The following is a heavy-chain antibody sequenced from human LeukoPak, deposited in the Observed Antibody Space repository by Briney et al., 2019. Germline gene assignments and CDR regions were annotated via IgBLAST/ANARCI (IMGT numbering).Heavy chain of an antibody. CDR2: ISGSGGST. V-gene: IGHV3-23*01. D-gene: IGHD2-2*01. J-gene: IGHJ6*02. CDR3: ANQRACSSTSCYDYYYYGMDV. CDR1: GFTFSGYA. Sequence: PGGSLRLSCAASGFTFSGYAMSWVRQAPGKGLEWVSAISGSGGSTYYADSVKGRFTISRDNSKNTLYLQMNSLRAEDTAVYYCANQRACSSTSCYDYYYYGMDVWGQGTTVTVSS.